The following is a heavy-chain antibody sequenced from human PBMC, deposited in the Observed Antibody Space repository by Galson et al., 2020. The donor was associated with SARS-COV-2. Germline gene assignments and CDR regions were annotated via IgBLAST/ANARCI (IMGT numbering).Heavy chain of an antibody. J-gene: IGHJ4*02. CDR2: IYYSGST. CDR3: ARRLGYYDSSGYYRWEPFDY. CDR1: GGSISSSSYY. V-gene: IGHV4-39*07. Sequence: SETLSLTCTVSGGSISSSSYYWGWIRQPPGKGLEWIGSIYYSGSTYYNPSLKSRVTISVDTSKNQFSLKLSSVTAADTAVYYCARRLGYYDSSGYYRWEPFDYWGQGTLVTVSS. D-gene: IGHD3-22*01.